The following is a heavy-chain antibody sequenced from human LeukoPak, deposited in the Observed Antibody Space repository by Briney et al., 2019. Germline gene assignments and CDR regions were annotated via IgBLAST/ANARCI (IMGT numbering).Heavy chain of an antibody. D-gene: IGHD3-3*01. CDR1: GDSISSHY. V-gene: IGHV4-59*11. Sequence: SETLSLTGAVSGDSISSHYWSGVRQSTGKGLEWIGYIYYSGSTNYNPSLKSRVTISLDTSKNQFSLRLSSVTAADTAIYYCARAYYDFWSGSYYYYMDVWGKGTTVTVSS. CDR3: ARAYYDFWSGSYYYYMDV. J-gene: IGHJ6*03. CDR2: IYYSGST.